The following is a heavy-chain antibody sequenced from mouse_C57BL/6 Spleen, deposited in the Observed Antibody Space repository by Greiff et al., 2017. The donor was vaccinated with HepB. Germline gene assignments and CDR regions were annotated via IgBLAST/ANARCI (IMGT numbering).Heavy chain of an antibody. CDR2: IDPSDSET. CDR1: GYTFTSYW. Sequence: QVQLQQPGAELVRPGSSVKLSCKASGYTFTSYWMHWVKQRPIQGLEWIGNIDPSDSETHYNQKFKDKATLTVDKSSSTAYMQLSSLTSEDSAVYYGAREGVYDYDGGSWFAYWGQGTLVTVSA. V-gene: IGHV1-52*01. D-gene: IGHD2-4*01. J-gene: IGHJ3*01. CDR3: AREGVYDYDGGSWFAY.